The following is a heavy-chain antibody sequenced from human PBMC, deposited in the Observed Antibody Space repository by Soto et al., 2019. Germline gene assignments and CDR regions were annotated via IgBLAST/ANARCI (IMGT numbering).Heavy chain of an antibody. J-gene: IGHJ4*02. CDR3: ARGNYSSSWYEWDY. Sequence: GGSLRLSCAASGFTVSSNYMSWVRQAPGKGLEWVSVIYSGGSTYYADSVKGRFTISRDNSKNTLYLQINSLRAEDTAVYYCARGNYSSSWYEWDYWGQGTLVTVSS. CDR1: GFTVSSNY. V-gene: IGHV3-53*01. CDR2: IYSGGST. D-gene: IGHD6-13*01.